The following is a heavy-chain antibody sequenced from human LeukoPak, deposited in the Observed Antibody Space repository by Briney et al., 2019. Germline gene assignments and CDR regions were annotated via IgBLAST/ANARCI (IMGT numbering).Heavy chain of an antibody. Sequence: GGSLRLSCAASGFRFSSFWMSWVRQAPGKGLDWVANINQNGRVKHYVDSVKGRFTISRDNAKNSLYLQMTSLRADDTAVYYCATSDDAAGTSWGQGTLVTVSS. CDR3: ATSDDAAGTS. CDR1: GFRFSSFW. D-gene: IGHD6-25*01. CDR2: INQNGRVK. V-gene: IGHV3-7*01. J-gene: IGHJ5*02.